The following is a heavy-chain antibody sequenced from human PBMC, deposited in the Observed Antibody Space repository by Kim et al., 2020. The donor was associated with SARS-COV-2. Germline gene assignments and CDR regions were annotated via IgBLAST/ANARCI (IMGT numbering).Heavy chain of an antibody. V-gene: IGHV3-30*18. CDR3: AKEQRAVLYYGMDV. D-gene: IGHD2-15*01. CDR2: ISYDGSNK. Sequence: GGSLRLSCAASGFTFSSYGMHWVRQAPGKGLEWVAVISYDGSNKYYADSVKGRFTISRDNSKNTLYLQMNSLRAEDTAVYYCAKEQRAVLYYGMDVWGQGTTVTVSS. J-gene: IGHJ6*02. CDR1: GFTFSSYG.